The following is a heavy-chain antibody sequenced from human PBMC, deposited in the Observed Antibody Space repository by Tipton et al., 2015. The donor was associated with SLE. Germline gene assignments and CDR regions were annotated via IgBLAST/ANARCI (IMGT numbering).Heavy chain of an antibody. Sequence: TLSLTCTVSGGSINTGGYYWSWIRQLPGKGLEWIGYIYYTGTTYYNPSVKSRVTISLDTSKNQFSLQLNSVTAADTAVYYCARGHERHYDSPNFDIWGQGTMVTVSS. CDR2: IYYTGTT. CDR3: ARGHERHYDSPNFDI. V-gene: IGHV4-31*03. J-gene: IGHJ3*02. CDR1: GGSINTGGYY. D-gene: IGHD5-12*01.